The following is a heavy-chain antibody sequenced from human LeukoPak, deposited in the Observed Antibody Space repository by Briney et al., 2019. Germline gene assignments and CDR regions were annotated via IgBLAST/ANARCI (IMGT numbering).Heavy chain of an antibody. CDR2: IIPIFGIA. CDR1: GGTFSSYA. J-gene: IGHJ5*02. Sequence: SVKVSCKASGGTFSSYAISWVRQAPGQGLEWMGRIIPIFGIANYAQKFQGRVTITAGKSTSTAYMELSSLRSEDTAVYYCARLGVDCSSTSCFPVPWGQGTLVTVSS. CDR3: ARLGVDCSSTSCFPVP. D-gene: IGHD2-2*01. V-gene: IGHV1-69*04.